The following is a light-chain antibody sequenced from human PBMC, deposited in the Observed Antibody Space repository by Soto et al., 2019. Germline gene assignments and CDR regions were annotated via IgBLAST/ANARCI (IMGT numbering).Light chain of an antibody. Sequence: DIPMTQSPSSLSTSVVDRVTITCRASQSISSYLNWYQQKPGKAPKLLIYAASSLQSGVPSRFSGSGSGTDFTLTISSQQPEDVAPYYVQQSYSTPPTVGQGTKLEIK. V-gene: IGKV1-39*01. CDR1: QSISSY. J-gene: IGKJ2*01. CDR3: QQSYSTPPT. CDR2: AAS.